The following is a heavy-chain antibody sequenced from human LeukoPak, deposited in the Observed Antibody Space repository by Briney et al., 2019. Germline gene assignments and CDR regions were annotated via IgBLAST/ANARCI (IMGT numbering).Heavy chain of an antibody. V-gene: IGHV1-46*01. D-gene: IGHD6-19*01. CDR3: ARDWEMAGSFDY. J-gene: IGHJ4*02. CDR2: FNSSGGST. CDR1: GYTFTSYY. Sequence: ASVKVSCKASGYTFTSYYMHWVRQALGQGLEWMGIFNSSGGSTSYAQKFQGRVTMTRDTSTSTVYMELSSLRSEDTAVYYCARDWEMAGSFDYWGQGTLVTVSS.